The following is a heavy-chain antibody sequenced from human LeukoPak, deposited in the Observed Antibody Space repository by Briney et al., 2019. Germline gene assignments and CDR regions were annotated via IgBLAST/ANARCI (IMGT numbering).Heavy chain of an antibody. D-gene: IGHD5-12*01. J-gene: IGHJ4*02. CDR1: GFTFSSCC. Sequence: GGSLRLSCAASGFTFSSCCMRWVRQAPGKGLEWVANIKQDGSEEYYVDSVKGRFTISRDNAKNSLYLQMNSLRAEDTAVYYCASERTGQVAHSWGQGTLVTVSS. V-gene: IGHV3-7*05. CDR3: ASERTGQVAHS. CDR2: IKQDGSEE.